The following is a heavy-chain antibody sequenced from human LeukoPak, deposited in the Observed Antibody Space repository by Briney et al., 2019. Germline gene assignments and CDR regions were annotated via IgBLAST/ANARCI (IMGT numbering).Heavy chain of an antibody. CDR3: ARDRGYSGYAHGY. CDR1: GFTFTDYY. V-gene: IGHV3-11*01. D-gene: IGHD5-12*01. J-gene: IGHJ4*02. CDR2: ITNSGTTI. Sequence: PGGSLRLSCAASGFTFTDYYMSWIRQAPGKGLEWVSYITNSGTTIYYADSVKGRFTISRDNAKNSLYLQMNSLRAEDTAVYYCARDRGYSGYAHGYWGQGTLVTVSS.